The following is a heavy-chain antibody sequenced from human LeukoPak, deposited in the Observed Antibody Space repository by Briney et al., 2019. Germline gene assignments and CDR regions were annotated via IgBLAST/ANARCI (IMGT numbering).Heavy chain of an antibody. D-gene: IGHD2-15*01. CDR3: AKGGPGAFDF. V-gene: IGHV3-23*01. CDR1: GFSFSRTD. Sequence: QTGGSLRLSCAASGFSFSRTDMFWVRQAPGKGLEYVSSISGTRAATYYADPVRGRFTISRDNSKNMLFLQMNSLRAEDAALYYCAKGGPGAFDFWGQGTMVAVSS. J-gene: IGHJ3*01. CDR2: ISGTRAAT.